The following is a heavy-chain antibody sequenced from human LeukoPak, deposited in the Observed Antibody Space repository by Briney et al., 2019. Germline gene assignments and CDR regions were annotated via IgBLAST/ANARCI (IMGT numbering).Heavy chain of an antibody. V-gene: IGHV3-48*03. CDR3: ARQFGGSYGY. J-gene: IGHJ4*02. CDR2: ISSSGSTI. Sequence: PGGSLRLSCAVSGFTFSSYEMNWVRQAPGKGLEWVSYISSSGSTIYYADSVKGRFTISRDNAKNSLYLDMNSLGAEDTAVYYCARQFGGSYGYWGQGTLVTVSS. CDR1: GFTFSSYE. D-gene: IGHD1-26*01.